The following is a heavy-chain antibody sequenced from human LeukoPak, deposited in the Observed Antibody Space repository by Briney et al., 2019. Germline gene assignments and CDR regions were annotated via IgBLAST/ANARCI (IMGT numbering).Heavy chain of an antibody. CDR3: TRPAYSSSQVEFDP. Sequence: PGGSLRLSCAASGFTFSGSAMHLVRQASGKGLEWVGRIRSKANSYATAYAASVKGRFTISRDDSKNTAYLQMNSLKTEDTAVYYCTRPAYSSSQVEFDPWGQGTLVTVSS. CDR2: IRSKANSYAT. J-gene: IGHJ5*02. V-gene: IGHV3-73*01. CDR1: GFTFSGSA. D-gene: IGHD6-6*01.